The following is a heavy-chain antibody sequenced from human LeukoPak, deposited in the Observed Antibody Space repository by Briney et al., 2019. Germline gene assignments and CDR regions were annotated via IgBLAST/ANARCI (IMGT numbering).Heavy chain of an antibody. D-gene: IGHD6-19*01. Sequence: GASVKVSCKASGYTFTSYGISWVRQAPGQGLEWMGWISAYNGNTNYAQKLQGRVTMTTDTSTSTAYMELRSLRSDDTAVYYCARDLKQWLTGRPFDYWGQGTLVTVSS. CDR3: ARDLKQWLTGRPFDY. J-gene: IGHJ4*02. CDR1: GYTFTSYG. CDR2: ISAYNGNT. V-gene: IGHV1-18*01.